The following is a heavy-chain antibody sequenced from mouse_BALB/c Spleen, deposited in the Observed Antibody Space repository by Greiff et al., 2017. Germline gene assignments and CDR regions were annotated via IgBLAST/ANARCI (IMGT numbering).Heavy chain of an antibody. Sequence: EVQVVESGGGLVKPGGSLKLSCAASGFTFSDYYMYWVRQTPEKRLEWVATISDGGSYTYYPDSVKGRFTISRDNAKNNLYLQMSSLKSEDTAMYYCAQITRFAYWGQGTLVTVSA. J-gene: IGHJ3*01. V-gene: IGHV5-4*02. D-gene: IGHD1-1*01. CDR1: GFTFSDYY. CDR2: ISDGGSYT. CDR3: AQITRFAY.